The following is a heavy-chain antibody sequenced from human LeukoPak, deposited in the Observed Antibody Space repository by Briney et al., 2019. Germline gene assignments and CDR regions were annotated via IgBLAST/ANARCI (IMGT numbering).Heavy chain of an antibody. Sequence: SETLSLTCAVSGGSTRNYSWSWIRQPPGKGLEWIGYFSYTGSTNYNPSLKSRVTISAATSRNRFSLKLTSVTAADTAVYYCAREVLEWELPYYFDYWGQGTLVTVSS. J-gene: IGHJ4*02. CDR2: FSYTGST. CDR3: AREVLEWELPYYFDY. D-gene: IGHD1-26*01. CDR1: GGSTRNYS. V-gene: IGHV4-59*12.